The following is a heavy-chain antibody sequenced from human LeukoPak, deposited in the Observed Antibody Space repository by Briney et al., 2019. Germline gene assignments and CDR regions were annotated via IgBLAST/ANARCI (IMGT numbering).Heavy chain of an antibody. D-gene: IGHD3-16*02. J-gene: IGHJ4*02. V-gene: IGHV3-11*04. Sequence: GGSLRLSCAASGFTFSDYYMSWLRQAPGKGLEWVSYISSSGSTIYYADSVKGRFTISRDNAKNSLYLQMNSLRAEDTAVYYCARSYDYVWGSYRDHFDYWGQGTLVTVSS. CDR3: ARSYDYVWGSYRDHFDY. CDR2: ISSSGSTI. CDR1: GFTFSDYY.